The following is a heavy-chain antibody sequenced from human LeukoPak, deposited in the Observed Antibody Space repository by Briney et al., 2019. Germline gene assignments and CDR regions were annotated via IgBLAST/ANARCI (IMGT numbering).Heavy chain of an antibody. D-gene: IGHD6-19*01. Sequence: ASVKVSCKASGYTFTSYGISWVRQAPGQGLEWMGWISAYNGNTNYAQKLQGRVTMTTDTSTSTAYMELRSLRSDDTAVYYCARRVLYSSGWERFDYWGQGTLVTVSS. CDR2: ISAYNGNT. CDR3: ARRVLYSSGWERFDY. J-gene: IGHJ4*02. CDR1: GYTFTSYG. V-gene: IGHV1-18*01.